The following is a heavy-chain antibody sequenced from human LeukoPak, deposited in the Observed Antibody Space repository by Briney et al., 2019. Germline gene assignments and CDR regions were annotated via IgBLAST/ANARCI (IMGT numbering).Heavy chain of an antibody. D-gene: IGHD6-13*01. V-gene: IGHV4-39*07. Sequence: SETLSLTCTVSGGSISSSSYYWGWIRQPPGKGLEWIGSISYSKSAYYNTSLKSRVTISVDTSKSQFSLKLSSVTAADTAVYYCARVSSSWYNLDYWGQGTLVTVSS. CDR3: ARVSSSWYNLDY. CDR2: ISYSKSA. J-gene: IGHJ4*02. CDR1: GGSISSSSYY.